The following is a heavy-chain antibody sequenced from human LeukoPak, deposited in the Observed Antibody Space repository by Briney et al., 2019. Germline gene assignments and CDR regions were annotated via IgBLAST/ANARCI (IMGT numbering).Heavy chain of an antibody. Sequence: ASETLSLTCTVSGGSISPHYWTWFRQPPGKGLEWIGYIYFTGTTSYNPSLKSRVTISVDASKNQLSLKLSSVTAADTAVYYCARGGSYFGDWGQGTLVTVSS. CDR1: GGSISPHY. J-gene: IGHJ4*02. CDR3: ARGGSYFGD. D-gene: IGHD3-16*01. V-gene: IGHV4-59*11. CDR2: IYFTGTT.